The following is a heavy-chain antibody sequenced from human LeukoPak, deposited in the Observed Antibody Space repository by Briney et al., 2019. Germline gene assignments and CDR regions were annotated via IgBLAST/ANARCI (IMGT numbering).Heavy chain of an antibody. CDR2: IYSGGGT. D-gene: IGHD6-13*01. Sequence: PGGSLRLSCSASGFTVSSNYMSWVRQAPGKGLEWVSIIYSGGGTNYADSVKGRFTISRNNSKNTLYLQMSSLRPDDTAVYYCARGLQQQLGWFDPWGQGTLVTVSS. J-gene: IGHJ5*02. CDR1: GFTVSSNY. CDR3: ARGLQQQLGWFDP. V-gene: IGHV3-53*04.